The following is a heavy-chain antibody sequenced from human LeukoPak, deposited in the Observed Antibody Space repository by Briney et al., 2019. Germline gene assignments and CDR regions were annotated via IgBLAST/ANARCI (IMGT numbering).Heavy chain of an antibody. V-gene: IGHV4-39*07. J-gene: IGHJ4*02. CDR3: ARAPHFFDTSGSRYYFDY. CDR1: GGSIRSTTYY. Sequence: PSETLSLTCSVSGGSIRSTTYYWGWIRQPPGKGLEWIGSIYYSGNTYYSPSLMSRVTISVDTSKNQFSLILRSVTAADTAVYYCARAPHFFDTSGSRYYFDYWGQGALVTVSS. D-gene: IGHD3-22*01. CDR2: IYYSGNT.